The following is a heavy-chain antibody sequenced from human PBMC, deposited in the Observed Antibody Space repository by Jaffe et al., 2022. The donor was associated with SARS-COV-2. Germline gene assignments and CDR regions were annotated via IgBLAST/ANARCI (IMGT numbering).Heavy chain of an antibody. Sequence: QVQLVQSGSELKKPGASVKVSCKTSGYTFTSYAINWVRQAPGQGLEWMGWINTNTGNPTYAQGFIGRFVFSLDTSVSTAFLQISSLKTDDTAIYYCVSLAFSGSYYRTFENWGQGTLVTVSS. CDR3: VSLAFSGSYYRTFEN. CDR1: GYTFTSYA. CDR2: INTNTGNP. J-gene: IGHJ4*02. V-gene: IGHV7-4-1*02. D-gene: IGHD3-10*01.